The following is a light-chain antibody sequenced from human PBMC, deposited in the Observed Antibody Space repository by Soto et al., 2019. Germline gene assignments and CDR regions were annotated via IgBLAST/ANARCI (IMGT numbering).Light chain of an antibody. CDR3: AAWDDSLSGVV. J-gene: IGLJ2*01. Sequence: QSVLTQPPSASGTPGQRVTISCSGGSSNIGSNTVNWYQQLPGTAPKLLMFSNNQRPSGVPDRFSGSKSGTSASLAISGLQSEDEADYYCAAWDDSLSGVVFGGGTKLTVL. CDR2: SNN. V-gene: IGLV1-44*01. CDR1: SSNIGSNT.